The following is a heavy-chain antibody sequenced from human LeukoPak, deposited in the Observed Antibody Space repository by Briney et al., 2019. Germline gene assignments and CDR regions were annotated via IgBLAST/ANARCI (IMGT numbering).Heavy chain of an antibody. CDR3: ATSDGDYTAGYYYYMGV. CDR2: INPNTAGT. D-gene: IGHD4-17*01. J-gene: IGHJ6*03. CDR1: GYTFTGYY. Sequence: ASVKVSCKASGYTFTGYYFHWVRQAPGQGLEWMGWINPNTAGTNYAQKFLGRVTLTWDSSISTAYMELNRLTSADTAVYYCATSDGDYTAGYYYYMGVWGKGTSVTVSS. V-gene: IGHV1-2*02.